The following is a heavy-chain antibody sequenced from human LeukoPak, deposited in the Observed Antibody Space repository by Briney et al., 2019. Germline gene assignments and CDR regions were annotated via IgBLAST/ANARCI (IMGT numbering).Heavy chain of an antibody. CDR2: ISAYNGNT. J-gene: IGHJ4*02. D-gene: IGHD6-13*01. CDR1: GYTFTSYY. CDR3: ARVIGLYSSSAYEIFDY. Sequence: ASVKVSCKASGYTFTSYYMHWVRQAPGQGLEWMGWISAYNGNTNYAQKLQGRVTMTTDTSTSTAYMELRSLRSDDTAVYYCARVIGLYSSSAYEIFDYWGQGTLVTVSS. V-gene: IGHV1-18*04.